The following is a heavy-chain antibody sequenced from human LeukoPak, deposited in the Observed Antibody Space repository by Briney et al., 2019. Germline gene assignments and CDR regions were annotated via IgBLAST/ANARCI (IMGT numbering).Heavy chain of an antibody. CDR2: ISGSGGST. Sequence: AGGSLRLSCAASGFTFSSYAMSWVRQAPGKGLEWVSAISGSGGSTYYADSVKGRFTISRDNSKNTLCLQMNSLRAEDTAVYYCATLSITMVRGVIADYWGQGTLVTVSS. CDR1: GFTFSSYA. V-gene: IGHV3-23*01. J-gene: IGHJ4*02. CDR3: ATLSITMVRGVIADY. D-gene: IGHD3-10*01.